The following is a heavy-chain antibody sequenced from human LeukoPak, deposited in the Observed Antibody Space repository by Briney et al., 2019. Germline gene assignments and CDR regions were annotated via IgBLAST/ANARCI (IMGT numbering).Heavy chain of an antibody. V-gene: IGHV3-48*02. CDR1: GFTFSSFS. CDR3: ARDLISGAYTFDY. CDR2: ISSTSFIT. D-gene: IGHD1-26*01. Sequence: GGSLRLSCAASGFTFSSFSMNWVRQAPGKGPEWVSYISSTSFITYHADSVRGRFTISRDNAKQSLYLQMNSLRDEDTGIYYCARDLISGAYTFDYWGQGTLVTVSS. J-gene: IGHJ4*02.